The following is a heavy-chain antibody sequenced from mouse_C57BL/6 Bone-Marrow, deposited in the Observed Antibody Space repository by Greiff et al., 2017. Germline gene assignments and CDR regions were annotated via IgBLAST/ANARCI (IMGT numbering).Heavy chain of an antibody. CDR1: GYTFTTYP. D-gene: IGHD2-1*01. Sequence: QVQLKESGAELVKPGASVKMSCKASGYTFTTYPIEWMKQNHGKSLEWIGNFHPYNDDTKYNEKFKGKATLTVEKSSSTVYLELSRLTSDDSAVYYGAIGGNYGGYYWDYWGQGTTLTVSS. CDR2: FHPYNDDT. CDR3: AIGGNYGGYYWDY. J-gene: IGHJ2*01. V-gene: IGHV1-47*01.